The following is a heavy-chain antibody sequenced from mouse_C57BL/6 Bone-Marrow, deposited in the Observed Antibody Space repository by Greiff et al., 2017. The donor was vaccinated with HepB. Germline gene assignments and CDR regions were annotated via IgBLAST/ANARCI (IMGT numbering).Heavy chain of an antibody. CDR1: GFTFSSYA. Sequence: EVKLVESGEGLVKPGGSLKLSCAASGFTFSSYAMSWVRQTPEKRLEWVAYISSGGDYIYYADTVKGRFTISRANARNTLYLQMSSLKSEDTAMYYCTRDKGDYYGSSYFDYWGQGTTLTVSS. D-gene: IGHD1-1*01. J-gene: IGHJ2*01. V-gene: IGHV5-9-1*02. CDR2: ISSGGDYI. CDR3: TRDKGDYYGSSYFDY.